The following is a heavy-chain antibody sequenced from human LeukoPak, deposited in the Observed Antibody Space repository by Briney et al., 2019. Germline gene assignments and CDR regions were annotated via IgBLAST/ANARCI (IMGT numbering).Heavy chain of an antibody. CDR2: ISYDGSNK. Sequence: PGGSLRLSCAASGFTFSSYAMHWVRQAPGKGLEWVAVISYDGSNKYYADSVKGRFTISRDNSKNTLYLQMNSLRAEDTAVYYCARDGNPGAEDYWGQGTLVTVSS. CDR1: GFTFSSYA. CDR3: ARDGNPGAEDY. D-gene: IGHD1-14*01. J-gene: IGHJ4*02. V-gene: IGHV3-30-3*01.